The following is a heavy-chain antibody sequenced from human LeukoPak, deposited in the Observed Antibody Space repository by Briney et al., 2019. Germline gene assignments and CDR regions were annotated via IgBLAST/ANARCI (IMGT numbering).Heavy chain of an antibody. CDR1: GDSISSYY. V-gene: IGHV4-38-2*02. CDR2: IYHSGST. D-gene: IGHD4-17*01. CDR3: ARGIYGDYFDY. Sequence: PSETLSLTCTVSGDSISSYYWSWIRQPPGKGLEWIGSIYHSGSTYYNPSLKSRVTISVDTSKNQFSLKLSSVTAADTAVYYCARGIYGDYFDYWGQGTLVTVSS. J-gene: IGHJ4*02.